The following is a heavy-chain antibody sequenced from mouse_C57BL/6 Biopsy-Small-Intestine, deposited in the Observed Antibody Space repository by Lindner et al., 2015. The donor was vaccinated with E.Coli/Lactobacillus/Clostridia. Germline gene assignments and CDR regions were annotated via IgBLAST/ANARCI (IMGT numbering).Heavy chain of an antibody. CDR1: GYVFNNYW. D-gene: IGHD2-4*01. J-gene: IGHJ2*02. V-gene: IGHV1-82*01. Sequence: VQLQESGPELVKPGASVKISCKASGYVFNNYWMNWVKQRPGKGLEWIGRIYPGDGDTNYNGKFKGKATLTADKSSGTAYMQLSSLTSEDSAVYFCARAYDYDDGYYFDYWGQGTSLTVSS. CDR3: ARAYDYDDGYYFDY. CDR2: IYPGDGDT.